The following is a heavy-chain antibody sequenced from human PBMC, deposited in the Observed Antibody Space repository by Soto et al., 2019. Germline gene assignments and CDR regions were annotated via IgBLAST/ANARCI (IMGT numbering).Heavy chain of an antibody. CDR2: IYYSGST. CDR1: GYSISSSNL. CDR3: ARVAVAATSGMDV. Sequence: PSETLSLTCAVSGYSISSSNLWGWIRQPPGKGLEWIGYIYYSGSTYYNPSLKSRVTMSVDTSKNQFSLKLSSVTAVDTAVYYCARVAVAATSGMDVWGQGTTVTVS. J-gene: IGHJ6*02. V-gene: IGHV4-28*01. D-gene: IGHD2-15*01.